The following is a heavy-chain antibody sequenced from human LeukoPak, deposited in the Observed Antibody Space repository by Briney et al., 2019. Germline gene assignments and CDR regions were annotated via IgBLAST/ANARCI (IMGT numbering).Heavy chain of an antibody. V-gene: IGHV1-46*01. D-gene: IGHD6-6*01. CDR3: ASAYSSSFFGY. J-gene: IGHJ4*02. CDR2: INPSGGST. CDR1: GYTFTGYY. Sequence: GASVKVSCKASGYTFTGYYMHWVRQAPGQGLEWMGIINPSGGSTSYAQKFQGRVTMTRDMSTSTVYMELSSLRSEDTAVYYCASAYSSSFFGYWGQGTLVTVSS.